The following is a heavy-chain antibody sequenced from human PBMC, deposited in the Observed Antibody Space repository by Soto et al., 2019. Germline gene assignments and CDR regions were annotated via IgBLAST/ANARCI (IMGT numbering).Heavy chain of an antibody. Sequence: GGSLRLSCAASGFTFNNYNMNWVRQAPGKGLEWVSYIGSSSTTIYYAHSVKGRFTISRDSAKNSLYLQMNSLGDEDTAVYYCAWSLITVDRGVIPVFEYWGQGTLVNVSS. V-gene: IGHV3-48*02. D-gene: IGHD3-10*01. CDR3: AWSLITVDRGVIPVFEY. CDR1: GFTFNNYN. CDR2: IGSSSTTI. J-gene: IGHJ4*02.